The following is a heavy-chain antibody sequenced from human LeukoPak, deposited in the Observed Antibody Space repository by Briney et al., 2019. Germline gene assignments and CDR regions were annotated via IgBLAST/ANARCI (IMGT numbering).Heavy chain of an antibody. CDR1: GGSISSNYY. J-gene: IGHJ6*02. CDR3: AREIAAAAGSSSLLLSVDGMDV. V-gene: IGHV4-39*07. CDR2: IYYSGIT. Sequence: SETLSLTCTVSGGSISSNYYWGWIRQPPGKGLEWIGSIYYSGITYYNPSLKSRVTISVDTSKNQFSLKLSSVTAADTAVYYCAREIAAAAGSSSLLLSVDGMDVWGQGTTVTVSS. D-gene: IGHD6-13*01.